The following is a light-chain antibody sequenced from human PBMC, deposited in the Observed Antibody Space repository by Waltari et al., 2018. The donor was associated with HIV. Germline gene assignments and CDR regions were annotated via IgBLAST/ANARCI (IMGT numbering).Light chain of an antibody. V-gene: IGLV3-25*03. CDR3: ESADDSGDHWV. CDR1: ALPKQF. J-gene: IGLJ3*02. CDR2: KDD. Sequence: SYELTQPPSVSVSPGQTARITCSGDALPKQFAYWYQQKAGQAPLMVIYKDDKSPSGIPDRFSCSMAGTTVTLIISGVQPEDEADYYCESADDSGDHWVFGGGTKLSVL.